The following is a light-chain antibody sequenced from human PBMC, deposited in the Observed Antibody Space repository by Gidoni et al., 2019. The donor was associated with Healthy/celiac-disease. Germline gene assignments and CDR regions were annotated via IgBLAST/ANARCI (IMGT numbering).Light chain of an antibody. CDR3: QQRSNWPRT. CDR2: DAS. J-gene: IGKJ2*01. CDR1: QSVSSY. V-gene: IGKV3-11*01. Sequence: EIVLTQSPAPLSLSPGERATLSCRASQSVSSYLAWYQQKPGQAPRLLIYDASNRATGSPARFSGSGSGTDFTLTISSLEPEDFAVYYCQQRSNWPRTFGQGTKLEIK.